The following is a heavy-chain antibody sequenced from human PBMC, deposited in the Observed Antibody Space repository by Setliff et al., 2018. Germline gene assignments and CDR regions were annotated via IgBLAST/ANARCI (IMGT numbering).Heavy chain of an antibody. Sequence: GALRLSCAASGFTFSSYWMSWVRQAPGKRLEWVANIKQDGSEKYYVDSVKGRFTISRDNAKNSLYLQMNSLRAEDTAVYYCARIGDFWSGYYFPFDYWGQGTLVTVSS. D-gene: IGHD3-3*01. CDR1: GFTFSSYW. V-gene: IGHV3-7*03. CDR2: IKQDGSEK. J-gene: IGHJ4*02. CDR3: ARIGDFWSGYYFPFDY.